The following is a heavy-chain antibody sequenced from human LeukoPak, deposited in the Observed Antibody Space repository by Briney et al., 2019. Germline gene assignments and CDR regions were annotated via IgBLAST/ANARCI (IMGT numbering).Heavy chain of an antibody. Sequence: LPWGSLRLSCAASGFTFSSYWMHWVRQAPGKGLVWVSRIRSDGSSTTYADSVKGRFTISRDNTKNTLYLQMNSLRADDTAVYYCARDDYNRHWGQGTLVTVSS. CDR1: GFTFSSYW. D-gene: IGHD4-11*01. CDR2: IRSDGSST. CDR3: ARDDYNRH. J-gene: IGHJ4*02. V-gene: IGHV3-74*01.